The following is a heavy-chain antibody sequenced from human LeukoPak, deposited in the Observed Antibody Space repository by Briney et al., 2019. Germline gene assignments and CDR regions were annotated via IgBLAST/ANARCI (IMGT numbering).Heavy chain of an antibody. CDR3: AHRREGSWDF. Sequence: SGATLGNPSQALRLTCTFYRFSLSTVGLAVGLIRQPPGKALEWLGLIYWDDDQRYSPSLKSRLTITKDTYKNQVVLTMTNMDRVDTATYYCAHRREGSWDFWGQGTLVPVSS. D-gene: IGHD3-10*01. J-gene: IGHJ4*02. CDR1: RFSLSTVGLA. V-gene: IGHV2-5*02. CDR2: IYWDDDQ.